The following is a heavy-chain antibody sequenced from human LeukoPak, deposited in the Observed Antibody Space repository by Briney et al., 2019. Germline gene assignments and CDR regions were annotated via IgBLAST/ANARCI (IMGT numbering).Heavy chain of an antibody. CDR1: GYNFPNYW. CDR3: ARRFFSSGLPGAFDI. J-gene: IGHJ3*02. CDR2: IYPRASDT. Sequence: KPGESLKISCKGSGYNFPNYWIGWVRQLPGKGLEWMGIIYPRASDTRYSPSFQGQVAISADKSISTAYLQWSSLKASDTAMYYCARRFFSSGLPGAFDIWGQGTMVTVSS. V-gene: IGHV5-51*03. D-gene: IGHD3-22*01.